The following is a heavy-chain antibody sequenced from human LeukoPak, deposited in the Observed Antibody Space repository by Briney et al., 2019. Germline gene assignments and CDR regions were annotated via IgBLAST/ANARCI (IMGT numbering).Heavy chain of an antibody. V-gene: IGHV3-23*01. CDR3: ARGRTRFGELSGDAFDI. Sequence: TGGLRLSCAASGFTFRSYAMSWVRQAPGKGLEWVSAISSGGSAYYADSVKGRFTISRDNAKNSLYLQMNSLRAEDTALYHCARGRTRFGELSGDAFDIWGQGTMVTVSS. CDR2: ISSGGSA. CDR1: GFTFRSYA. D-gene: IGHD3-10*02. J-gene: IGHJ3*02.